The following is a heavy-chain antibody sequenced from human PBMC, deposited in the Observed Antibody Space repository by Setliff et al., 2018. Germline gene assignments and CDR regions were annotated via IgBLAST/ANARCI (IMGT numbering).Heavy chain of an antibody. J-gene: IGHJ6*02. Sequence: SETLSLTCTVSGGSIINSYYWSWIRQPAGKGLEWIGCISTSGNTNYNPSLKSRVTVSLDTSKNQFSLKLTSMTAADTAVYYCARDQWVRSPPLYFSYSMDVWGQGTTVTVS. CDR1: GGSIINSYY. CDR3: ARDQWVRSPPLYFSYSMDV. V-gene: IGHV4-4*07. D-gene: IGHD5-12*01. CDR2: ISTSGNT.